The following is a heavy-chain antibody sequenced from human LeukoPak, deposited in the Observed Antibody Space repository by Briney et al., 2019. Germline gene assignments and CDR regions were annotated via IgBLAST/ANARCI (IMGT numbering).Heavy chain of an antibody. D-gene: IGHD2-21*01. V-gene: IGHV1-8*01. CDR1: GYTFTSYD. CDR3: AALNWRRSTRGEAGWFDP. CDR2: MNPNSGNT. Sequence: SSVKVSCKASGYTFTSYDIHWVRQATGKGLEWMGWMNPNSGNTGYAQKFQGRVTMTRNTSISTAYMELSSLRSEDTAVYYCAALNWRRSTRGEAGWFDPWGQGTLVTVSS. J-gene: IGHJ5*02.